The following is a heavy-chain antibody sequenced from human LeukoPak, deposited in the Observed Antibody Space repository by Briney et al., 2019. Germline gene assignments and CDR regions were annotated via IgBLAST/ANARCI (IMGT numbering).Heavy chain of an antibody. CDR3: ARSGYGYDAFDI. J-gene: IGHJ3*02. Sequence: ASVKVSCKASGYTFNGHGISWVRQAPGQGLEWMGWISAYNGNTNYAQKLQGRVTMTTDTSTSTAYMELRSLRSDDTAVYYCARSGYGYDAFDIWGQGTMVTVSS. D-gene: IGHD3-22*01. CDR2: ISAYNGNT. CDR1: GYTFNGHG. V-gene: IGHV1-18*01.